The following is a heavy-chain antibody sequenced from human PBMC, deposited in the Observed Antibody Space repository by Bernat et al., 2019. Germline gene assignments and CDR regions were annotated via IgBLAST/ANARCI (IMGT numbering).Heavy chain of an antibody. CDR3: ASAGHYYGSGTYY. D-gene: IGHD3-10*01. J-gene: IGHJ4*02. CDR2: ISSSSSYT. V-gene: IGHV3-11*05. Sequence: QVQLVESGGGLVKPGASLRLSCAASGFTFSDYYMSWIRQAPGKGLEWVAYISSSSSYTNYADSVKGRFTISRDNAKNSLYLQMNSLRAEDTAVYYCASAGHYYGSGTYYWGQGTLVTVSS. CDR1: GFTFSDYY.